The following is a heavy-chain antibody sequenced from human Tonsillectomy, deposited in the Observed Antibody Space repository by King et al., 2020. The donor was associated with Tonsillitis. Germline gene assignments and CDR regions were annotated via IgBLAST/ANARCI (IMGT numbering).Heavy chain of an antibody. Sequence: VQLQESGPGLVKPSETLSLICTVSGGSISDYYWSWIRQPPEKGLEWIGYVFYSGNTTYNPSLKSRVTISVDTSKNQFSLNLSSVTAADTAVYFCARDRVYYALDVWGQGTTVTVSS. CDR1: GGSISDYY. CDR2: VFYSGNT. CDR3: ARDRVYYALDV. D-gene: IGHD3-10*01. J-gene: IGHJ6*02. V-gene: IGHV4-59*01.